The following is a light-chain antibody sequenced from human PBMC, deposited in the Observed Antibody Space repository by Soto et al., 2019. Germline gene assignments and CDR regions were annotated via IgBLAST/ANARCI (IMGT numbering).Light chain of an antibody. CDR2: KAS. CDR3: QHYNSYSEA. Sequence: IHMTHSPSTLSGSVGDRVTITCRASQTISSWLAWYQQKPGKAPKLLIYKASTLKSGVPSRFSGSGSGTEFTLTISSLQPDDFATYYCQHYNSYSEACGQGTKVDIK. V-gene: IGKV1-5*03. CDR1: QTISSW. J-gene: IGKJ1*01.